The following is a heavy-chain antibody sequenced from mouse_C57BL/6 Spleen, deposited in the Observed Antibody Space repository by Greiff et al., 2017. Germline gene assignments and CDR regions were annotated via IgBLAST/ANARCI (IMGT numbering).Heavy chain of an antibody. D-gene: IGHD4-1*01. J-gene: IGHJ3*01. CDR2: IDPENGGT. CDR3: AREGTGDWFAY. V-gene: IGHV1-15*01. CDR1: GYTFTDYE. Sequence: QVQLQQSGAELVRPGASVKLSCKASGYTFTDYEMHWVKQTPVHGLEWIGAIDPENGGTAYNQKFKGKAILTADKSSSTAYMELRRLTSEDSAAYYGAREGTGDWFAYWGQGTLVTVSA.